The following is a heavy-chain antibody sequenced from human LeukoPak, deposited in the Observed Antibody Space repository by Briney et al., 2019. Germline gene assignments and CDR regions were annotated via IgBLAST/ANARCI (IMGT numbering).Heavy chain of an antibody. CDR1: GGSISSSSYY. CDR2: AFSTGNT. V-gene: IGHV4-39*02. CDR3: ARDGDAVSAAIAGAFDL. Sequence: SETLSLTCTVSGGSISSSSYYWGWIRQPPGKGLEWIGHAFSTGNTKYNPSLKSRVTISADTSKNQISLRLRSVTAADTAMFYCARDGDAVSAAIAGAFDLWGRGTMVTVSS. J-gene: IGHJ3*01. D-gene: IGHD2-2*01.